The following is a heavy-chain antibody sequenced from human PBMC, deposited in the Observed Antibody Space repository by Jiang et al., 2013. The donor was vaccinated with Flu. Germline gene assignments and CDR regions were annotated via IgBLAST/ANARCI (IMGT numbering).Heavy chain of an antibody. D-gene: IGHD2-15*01. J-gene: IGHJ4*02. V-gene: IGHV5-51*01. Sequence: CKGSGYSFTSYWIGWVRQMPGKGLEWMGIIYPGDSDTRYSPSFQGQVTISADKSISTAYLQWSSLKASDTAMYYCATGGYCSGGSCYSFFDYWGQGTLVTVSS. CDR3: ATGGYCSGGSCYSFFDY. CDR1: GYSFTSYW. CDR2: IYPGDSDT.